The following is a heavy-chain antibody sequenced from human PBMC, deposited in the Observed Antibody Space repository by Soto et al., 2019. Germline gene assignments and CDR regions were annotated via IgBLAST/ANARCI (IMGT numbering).Heavy chain of an antibody. Sequence: SETLSLTCTVSGGSISSSSYYWGWIRQPPGKWLELIGSIYYSGSTYYNPSLKSRVTISVDTSKNQFSLKLSSVTAADTAVYYCARRVGYSSGRLRYMDVWGKGTTVTVSS. CDR1: GGSISSSSYY. CDR3: ARRVGYSSGRLRYMDV. V-gene: IGHV4-39*01. J-gene: IGHJ6*03. D-gene: IGHD6-19*01. CDR2: IYYSGST.